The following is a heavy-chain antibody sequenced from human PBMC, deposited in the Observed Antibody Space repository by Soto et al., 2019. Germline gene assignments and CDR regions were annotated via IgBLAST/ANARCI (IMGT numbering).Heavy chain of an antibody. CDR2: IYPGDSDT. CDR3: ARHLTDGLAGVKKRDYYYYGMDV. D-gene: IGHD3-9*01. Sequence: PGESLKISCKGSGYSFTSYWIGGVRQMPGKGLEWMGIIYPGDSDTRYSPSFQGQVTISADKSISTAYLQWSSLKASDTAMYYCARHLTDGLAGVKKRDYYYYGMDVWGQGTTVTVSS. V-gene: IGHV5-51*01. CDR1: GYSFTSYW. J-gene: IGHJ6*02.